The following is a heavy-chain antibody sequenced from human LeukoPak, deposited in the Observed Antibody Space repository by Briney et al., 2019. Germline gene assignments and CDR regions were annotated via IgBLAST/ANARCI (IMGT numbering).Heavy chain of an antibody. Sequence: SETLSLTCTVSGGSISSYYWSWIRQPAGKGLEWIGRIYTSGSTNYNPSLKSRVTISVDKSKNQFSLKLSSVTAADTAVYYCARGRDGTGYSLDWFDSWGQGTLVTVSP. CDR2: IYTSGST. CDR3: ARGRDGTGYSLDWFDS. D-gene: IGHD3-22*01. J-gene: IGHJ5*01. V-gene: IGHV4-4*07. CDR1: GGSISSYY.